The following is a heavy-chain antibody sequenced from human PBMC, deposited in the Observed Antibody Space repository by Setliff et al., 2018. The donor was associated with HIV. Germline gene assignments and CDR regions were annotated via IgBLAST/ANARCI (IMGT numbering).Heavy chain of an antibody. CDR1: GGTFSSYA. CDR3: ARGLWDYYDSSGYPTSYYFDY. J-gene: IGHJ4*02. V-gene: IGHV1-69*05. CDR2: IIPTFGTA. Sequence: GASVKVSCKASGGTFSSYAISWVRQAPGQGLEWMGGIIPTFGTANYAQKFQGRVTITTDESTSTAYMELSSLRSEDTAVYYCARGLWDYYDSSGYPTSYYFDYWGQGTLVTVSS. D-gene: IGHD3-22*01.